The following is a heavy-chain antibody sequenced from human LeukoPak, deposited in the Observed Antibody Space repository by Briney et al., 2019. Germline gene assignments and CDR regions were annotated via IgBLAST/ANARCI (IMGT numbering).Heavy chain of an antibody. J-gene: IGHJ4*02. V-gene: IGHV4-4*02. CDR3: ARKGYTIGSFDY. Sequence: SETLSLTCAVSGGSISSSYWWSWVRQPPGKGLEWIGEIYHSGSTNHNPSLKSRVTISVDKSKSQFSLKLSSETAADTAVYYCARKGYTIGSFDYWGQGTLVTVSS. CDR2: IYHSGST. CDR1: GGSISSSYW. D-gene: IGHD5-18*01.